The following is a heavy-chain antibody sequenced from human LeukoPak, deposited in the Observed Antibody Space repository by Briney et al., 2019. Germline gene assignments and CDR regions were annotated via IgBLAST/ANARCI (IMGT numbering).Heavy chain of an antibody. CDR2: ISSSSSTI. J-gene: IGHJ6*03. CDR3: AKTMGYYYIDV. V-gene: IGHV3-48*01. Sequence: PGGSLRLSCAASGFTFSSYSMNWVRQAPGKGLEWVSYISSSSSTIYYADSVKGRFTISRDNAKNSLYLQMNSLRAEDTAVYYCAKTMGYYYIDVWGKGTTVTVSS. CDR1: GFTFSSYS.